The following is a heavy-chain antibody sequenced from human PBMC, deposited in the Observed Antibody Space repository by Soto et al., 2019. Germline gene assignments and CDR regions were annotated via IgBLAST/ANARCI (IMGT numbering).Heavy chain of an antibody. V-gene: IGHV3-7*01. Sequence: GGSLRLSCAASGFTFSSYWMSWVRQAPGKGLEWVANIKQDGSEKYYEDSVKGRFTISRYNAKNSLYLQMNSLRAEDTAVYYCARDSGITAFDIWGQGTMVTVSS. J-gene: IGHJ3*02. CDR2: IKQDGSEK. D-gene: IGHD1-20*01. CDR1: GFTFSSYW. CDR3: ARDSGITAFDI.